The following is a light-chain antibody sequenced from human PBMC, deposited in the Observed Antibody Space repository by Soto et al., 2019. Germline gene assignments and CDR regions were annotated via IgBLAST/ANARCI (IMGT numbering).Light chain of an antibody. CDR2: ATF. Sequence: DIQMTQSPSSLSASVGDRVTITCRASQAIRNYLAWFQQEPGKAPKSLLYATFRLQSGVPSRFSGSGSGTDFNLTINSLQPEDFATYYCQQYDTYPRTFGQGTKVEIK. J-gene: IGKJ1*01. CDR1: QAIRNY. CDR3: QQYDTYPRT. V-gene: IGKV1-16*01.